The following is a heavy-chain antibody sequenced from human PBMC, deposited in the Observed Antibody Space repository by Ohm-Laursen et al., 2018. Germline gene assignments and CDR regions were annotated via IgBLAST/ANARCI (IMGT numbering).Heavy chain of an antibody. J-gene: IGHJ4*02. V-gene: IGHV3-48*04. CDR3: AREFNAFDY. D-gene: IGHD2-8*01. Sequence: SLRLSCAASGFTLSSYTMNWVRQAPGRGLEWVSYIGRDSSPIYYADSVKGRFTISRDNAKNSLYLQMNSLRAEDTAVYYCAREFNAFDYWGQGTLVTVSS. CDR2: IGRDSSPI. CDR1: GFTLSSYT.